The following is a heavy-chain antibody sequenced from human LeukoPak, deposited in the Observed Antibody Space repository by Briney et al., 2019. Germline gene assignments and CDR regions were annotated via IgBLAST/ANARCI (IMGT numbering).Heavy chain of an antibody. CDR2: LSGSGGST. CDR1: GFTFTTYA. D-gene: IGHD1-1*01. CDR3: AKERTSEGYFDY. J-gene: IGHJ4*02. Sequence: GGSLRLSCAASGFTFTTYAMSWVRQAPGKGLEWVSALSGSGGSTCYADSVMGRFTISRDNSKNTLYLQMNSLRAEDTAVYYCAKERTSEGYFDYWGQGTLVTVSS. V-gene: IGHV3-23*01.